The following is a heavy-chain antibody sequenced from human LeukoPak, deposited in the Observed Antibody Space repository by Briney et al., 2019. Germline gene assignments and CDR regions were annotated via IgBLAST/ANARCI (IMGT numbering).Heavy chain of an antibody. V-gene: IGHV3-30*02. J-gene: IGHJ4*02. CDR3: AKDRRASSGWYGVLDY. D-gene: IGHD6-19*01. CDR1: GFTFSSYG. CDR2: IRYDGSNK. Sequence: GGSLRLSCAASGFTFSSYGMHWVRQAPGKGLEWVAFIRYDGSNKYYADSVKGRFTISRDNSKNTLYLQMNSLRAEDTAVYYCAKDRRASSGWYGVLDYWGQGTLVTVSS.